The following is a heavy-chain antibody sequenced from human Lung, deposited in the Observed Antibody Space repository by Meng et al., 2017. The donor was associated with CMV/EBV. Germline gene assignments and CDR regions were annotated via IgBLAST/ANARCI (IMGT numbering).Heavy chain of an antibody. CDR2: ISIDGSSK. CDR1: GFTFSSYD. J-gene: IGHJ4*02. V-gene: IGHV3-30*04. Sequence: GGSXRLSCAASGFTFSSYDMNWVRQAPGKALEWVAVISIDGSSKFYADSMKGRFTISRDNSKNTLFLQVNSLRPEDTAVYYCTMRANYFDYWGPGTLVTVSS. CDR3: TMRANYFDY.